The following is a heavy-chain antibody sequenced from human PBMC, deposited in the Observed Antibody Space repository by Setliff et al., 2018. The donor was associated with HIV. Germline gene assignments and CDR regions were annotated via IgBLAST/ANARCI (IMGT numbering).Heavy chain of an antibody. J-gene: IGHJ6*03. CDR3: VRLTADRTNYYYYMGV. Sequence: GASVKVSCKASGYSLSTYAISWVRQAPGQGLEWMGWIDSNNGNRNFAQKFRGRVTMTTDISTNTADMEVRSLSVDDTAVYYCVRLTADRTNYYYYMGVWGKGTTVTVSS. D-gene: IGHD2-8*01. CDR1: GYSLSTYA. CDR2: IDSNNGNR. V-gene: IGHV1-18*01.